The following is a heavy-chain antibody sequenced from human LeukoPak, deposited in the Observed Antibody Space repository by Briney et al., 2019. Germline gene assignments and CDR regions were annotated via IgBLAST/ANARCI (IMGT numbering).Heavy chain of an antibody. Sequence: GASVKVSCTASGYTFTSYDINWVRQATGQGLEWMGWMNPNSGNTGYAQKFQGRVTMTRNTSISTAYMELSSLRSEDTAVYYCARGGWALSYDILTGYYSSWGQGTLVTVSS. D-gene: IGHD3-9*01. J-gene: IGHJ5*02. CDR2: MNPNSGNT. CDR1: GYTFTSYD. CDR3: ARGGWALSYDILTGYYSS. V-gene: IGHV1-8*01.